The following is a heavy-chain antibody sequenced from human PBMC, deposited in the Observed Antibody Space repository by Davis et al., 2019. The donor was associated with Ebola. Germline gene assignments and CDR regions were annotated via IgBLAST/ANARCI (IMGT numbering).Heavy chain of an antibody. J-gene: IGHJ4*02. V-gene: IGHV3-53*05. CDR3: ARGLRFGELFKTGGLLSPLDY. Sequence: PGGSLRLSCAASGFTVSSNYMSWVRQAPGKGLEWVSAISGSGGSTYYADSVKGRFTISRDNSKNTLYLQMNSLRAEDTAVYYCARGLRFGELFKTGGLLSPLDYWGQGTLVTVSS. CDR1: GFTVSSNY. D-gene: IGHD3-10*01. CDR2: ISGSGGST.